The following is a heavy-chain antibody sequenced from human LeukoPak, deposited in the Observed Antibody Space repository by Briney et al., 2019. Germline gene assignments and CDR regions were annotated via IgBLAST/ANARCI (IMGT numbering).Heavy chain of an antibody. Sequence: AASVKVSCKASGYTFGNYGITWVRQAPGQGLEWMGWINTYNGNPHYAQAFQDRVIMTIDTSTTTAYLELTRLTPDDTAVYYCARDGLVVITKYYYMDVWGEGTTVTVSS. J-gene: IGHJ6*04. V-gene: IGHV1-18*01. CDR2: INTYNGNP. CDR3: ARDGLVVITKYYYMDV. CDR1: GYTFGNYG. D-gene: IGHD2-2*01.